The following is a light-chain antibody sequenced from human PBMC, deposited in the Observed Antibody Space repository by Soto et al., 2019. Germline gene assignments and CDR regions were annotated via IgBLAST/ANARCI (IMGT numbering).Light chain of an antibody. CDR3: CSYAGVSGV. J-gene: IGLJ3*02. Sequence: QSALTQPASVSASPGQSSTISCTGTSSDVGGYDLVSWYQQRPGKAPKLMIYEGNKRPSGVSKGFSGSKSGNTASLTISGLQAEDDADYYCCSYAGVSGVFGGGTKLTVL. V-gene: IGLV2-23*01. CDR2: EGN. CDR1: SSDVGGYDL.